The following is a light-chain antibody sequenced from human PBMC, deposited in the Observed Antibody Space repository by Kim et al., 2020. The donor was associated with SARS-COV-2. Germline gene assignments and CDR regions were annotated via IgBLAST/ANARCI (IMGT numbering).Light chain of an antibody. J-gene: IGKJ4*01. CDR3: EQLYSHPLT. CDR1: QGISSY. CDR2: AAS. Sequence: ASVGDRVTITCRASQGISSYLVWYQQKPGKAPKLLMYAASTLQSGVPSRFSGSGSGTEFTLTISSLQPEDFATYYCEQLYSHPLTFGGGTKVDIK. V-gene: IGKV1-9*01.